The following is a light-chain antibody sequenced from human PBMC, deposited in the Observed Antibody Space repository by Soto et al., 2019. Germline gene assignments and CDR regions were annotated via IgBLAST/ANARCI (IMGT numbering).Light chain of an antibody. Sequence: DIQMTQAPSSLSASVGDRVTITCRASQSISSYLNWYQQKPGKAPKLLIYAASSLHRGVPSRFSGSGSGTDFTLTISSLQPEDFATYYCQQSYSTPFTFGPGTKVDIK. CDR3: QQSYSTPFT. CDR2: AAS. J-gene: IGKJ3*01. V-gene: IGKV1-39*01. CDR1: QSISSY.